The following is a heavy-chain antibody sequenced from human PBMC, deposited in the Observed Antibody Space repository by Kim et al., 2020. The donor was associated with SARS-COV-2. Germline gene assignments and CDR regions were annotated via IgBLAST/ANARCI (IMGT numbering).Heavy chain of an antibody. CDR2: ISYDGSNK. J-gene: IGHJ4*01. CDR3: AKEYYDSSGYYYFDY. D-gene: IGHD3-22*01. V-gene: IGHV3-30*18. Sequence: GGSLRLSCAASGFTFSSYGMHWVRQAPGKGLEWVAVISYDGSNKYYADSVKGRFTISRDNSKNTLYLQMNSLRAEDTAVYYCAKEYYDSSGYYYFDYWG. CDR1: GFTFSSYG.